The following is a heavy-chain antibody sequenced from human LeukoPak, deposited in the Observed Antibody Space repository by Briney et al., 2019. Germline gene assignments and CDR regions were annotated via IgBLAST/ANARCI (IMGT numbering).Heavy chain of an antibody. CDR3: GRGSVGFGELNY. CDR1: GFTFSSYE. J-gene: IGHJ4*02. Sequence: GGSLRLSCAASGFTFSSYEMNWVRQAPGKGLEWVAVISYDGSNKFYADSVKGRFTLSRDNSKNTLYLQMNSLRIEDTAVYYCGRGSVGFGELNYWGQGTLVTVSS. CDR2: ISYDGSNK. D-gene: IGHD3-10*01. V-gene: IGHV3-30-3*01.